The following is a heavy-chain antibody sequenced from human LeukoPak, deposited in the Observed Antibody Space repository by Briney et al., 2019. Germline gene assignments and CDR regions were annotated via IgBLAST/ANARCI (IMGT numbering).Heavy chain of an antibody. CDR2: ISYDGSNK. CDR1: GFTFSSYA. CDR3: ARGPSGYHNT. J-gene: IGHJ4*02. Sequence: GGSLRLSCAAPGFTFSSYAMNWVRQAPGKGLEWAALISYDGSNKYYADSVKGRFTISRDNSKNTLYLQMNSLRAEDTAVYYCARGPSGYHNTGGQGTLVTVSS. D-gene: IGHD5-12*01. V-gene: IGHV3-30*14.